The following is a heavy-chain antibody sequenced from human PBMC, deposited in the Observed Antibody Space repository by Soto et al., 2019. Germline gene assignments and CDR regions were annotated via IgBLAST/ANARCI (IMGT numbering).Heavy chain of an antibody. CDR1: GFTFSSYA. J-gene: IGHJ6*02. CDR2: ISSNGGST. Sequence: GGSLRLSCAASGFTFSSYAMHWVRQAPGKGLEYVSAISSNGGSTYYANSVKGRFTISRDNSKNTLYLQMGSLRAEDMAVYYCARSFDKRHRDSSLYGMDVWGQGTTVTVSS. D-gene: IGHD6-6*01. CDR3: ARSFDKRHRDSSLYGMDV. V-gene: IGHV3-64*01.